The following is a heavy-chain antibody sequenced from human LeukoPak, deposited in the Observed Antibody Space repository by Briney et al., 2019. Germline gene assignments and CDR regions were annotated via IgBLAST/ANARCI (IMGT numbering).Heavy chain of an antibody. CDR2: IIPIFGTA. V-gene: IGHV1-69*13. Sequence: SVTVSCTASGGTFSSYAISWVRQAPGQGLEWMGGIIPIFGTANYAQKFQGRVTITADESTSTAYMELSSLRSEDTAVYYCARDLWFGELLERPYAFDIWGQGTMVTVSS. D-gene: IGHD3-10*01. CDR1: GGTFSSYA. CDR3: ARDLWFGELLERPYAFDI. J-gene: IGHJ3*02.